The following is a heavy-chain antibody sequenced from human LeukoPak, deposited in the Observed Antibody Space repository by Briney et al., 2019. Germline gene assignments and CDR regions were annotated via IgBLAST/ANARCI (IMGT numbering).Heavy chain of an antibody. Sequence: SETLSLTCAVSGYSISSGYYWGWIRQPPGKGLEWIGSIYHSGSTYYNPSLKSRVTISVDTSKSQFSLKLSSVTAADTAVYYCARDSSYYDFWSGSPNDYWGQGTLVTVSS. V-gene: IGHV4-38-2*02. CDR3: ARDSSYYDFWSGSPNDY. CDR1: GYSISSGYY. D-gene: IGHD3-3*01. J-gene: IGHJ4*02. CDR2: IYHSGST.